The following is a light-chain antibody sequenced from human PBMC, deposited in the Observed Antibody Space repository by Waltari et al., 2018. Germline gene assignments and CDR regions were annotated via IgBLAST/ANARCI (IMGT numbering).Light chain of an antibody. CDR3: QQRNDWPLT. CDR1: QSVRKY. V-gene: IGKV3-11*01. Sequence: EIVLTQSPATLSLSPGVRTTLSCRASQSVRKYLAWYQQKPGQAPRLHISDTSNRETGIPARFTGSGSGTDFTLTISNVEPEDFAVYYCQQRNDWPLTFGGGTKVEIK. CDR2: DTS. J-gene: IGKJ4*02.